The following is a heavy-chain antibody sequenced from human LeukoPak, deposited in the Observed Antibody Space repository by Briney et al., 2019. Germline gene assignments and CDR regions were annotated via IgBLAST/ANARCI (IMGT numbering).Heavy chain of an antibody. CDR2: ISAYNGNT. Sequence: ASVKVSCKASGYSFTTYIMNWVRQAPGQGLEWMGWISAYNGNTNYAQKLQGRVTMTTDTSTGTAYMELRSLRSDDTAVYYCARAGIPIHYYYMDVWGKGTTVTISS. V-gene: IGHV1-18*01. CDR1: GYSFTTYI. J-gene: IGHJ6*03. D-gene: IGHD3-3*01. CDR3: ARAGIPIHYYYMDV.